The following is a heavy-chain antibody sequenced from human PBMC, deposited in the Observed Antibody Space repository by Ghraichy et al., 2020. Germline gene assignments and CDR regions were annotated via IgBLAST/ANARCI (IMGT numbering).Heavy chain of an antibody. J-gene: IGHJ6*02. D-gene: IGHD3-22*01. CDR2: ISYDGSNK. Sequence: GGSLRLSCAASGFTFSKYGMHWVRQAPGKGLEWVAVISYDGSNKKYAESGRFTISRDNSKNTLYLQMNSLRAEDTAVYYCAKERDTSGYYSFRGDYYGMDVCGQGTTVTVPS. CDR1: GFTFSKYG. V-gene: IGHV3-30*18. CDR3: AKERDTSGYYSFRGDYYGMDV.